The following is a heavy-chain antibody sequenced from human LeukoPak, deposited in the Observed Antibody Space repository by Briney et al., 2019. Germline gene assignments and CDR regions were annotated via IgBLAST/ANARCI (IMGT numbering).Heavy chain of an antibody. J-gene: IGHJ4*02. Sequence: GGSLRLSCAASGFTCSSYEMNWVRQAPGKGLEWVSYISSSGSTIYYADSVKGRFTISRDNAKNSLDLQMNSLRAEDTAVYYCAGEGYGDYEGDYWGQGTLVTVSS. CDR1: GFTCSSYE. CDR2: ISSSGSTI. D-gene: IGHD4-17*01. CDR3: AGEGYGDYEGDY. V-gene: IGHV3-48*03.